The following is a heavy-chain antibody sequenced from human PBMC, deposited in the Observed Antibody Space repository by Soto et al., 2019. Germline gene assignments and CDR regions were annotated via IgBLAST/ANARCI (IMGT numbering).Heavy chain of an antibody. J-gene: IGHJ4*02. CDR1: GGSISRGGYY. CDR3: SRGVTLVRGVIHTTYFDS. D-gene: IGHD3-10*01. V-gene: IGHV4-31*03. Sequence: SETLSLTCTVSGGSISRGGYYWSWIRQHQGKGLEWIGYIYYSGSTYYNPSLKSRVTISVDTSKNQYSLKQSSVTAADTAVYYFSRGVTLVRGVIHTTYFDSLGQGNPVTVSS. CDR2: IYYSGST.